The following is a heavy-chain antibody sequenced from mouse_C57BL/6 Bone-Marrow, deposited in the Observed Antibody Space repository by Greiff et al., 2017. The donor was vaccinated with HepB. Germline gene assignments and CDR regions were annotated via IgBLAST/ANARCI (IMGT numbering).Heavy chain of an antibody. D-gene: IGHD1-1*01. Sequence: VQLKESGAELVKPGASVKMSCKASGYTFTTYPIEWMKQNHGKSLEWIGNFHPYNDDTKYNEKFKGKATLTVEKSSSTVYLELSRLTSDDSAVYYCARRHYGSSWFAYWGQGTLVTVSA. J-gene: IGHJ3*01. CDR2: FHPYNDDT. CDR1: GYTFTTYP. CDR3: ARRHYGSSWFAY. V-gene: IGHV1-47*01.